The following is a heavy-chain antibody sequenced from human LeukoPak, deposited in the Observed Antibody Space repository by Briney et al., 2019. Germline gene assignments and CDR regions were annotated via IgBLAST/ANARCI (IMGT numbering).Heavy chain of an antibody. D-gene: IGHD4-17*01. CDR1: GLTFSNRA. CDR2: ISISGNKI. V-gene: IGHV3-23*01. Sequence: GGSLRLSCVVFGLTFSNRAMTWVRQAPGKGLEWVSSISISGNKILYADSVKGRFTISRDNSKNTLFLQMNSPQTEDTGVYFCANELRPNDYWGQGTLVTVS. J-gene: IGHJ4*02. CDR3: ANELRPNDY.